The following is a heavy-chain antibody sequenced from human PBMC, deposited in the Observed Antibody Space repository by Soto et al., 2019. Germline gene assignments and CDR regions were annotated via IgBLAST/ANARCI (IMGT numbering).Heavy chain of an antibody. V-gene: IGHV3-30-3*01. D-gene: IGHD1-26*01. CDR1: RVTFSTYA. Sequence: QVQLVESGGGVVQPWRSLRLSCAASRVTFSTYAMHWVSQAPGKGLEWVAVISYVGNSTYYADSVKGRFTISRDNSKNPLYLQMDSLGPDDTAVYYCATGSRRGDRSNFDAFDIWGQGTMVTVSS. CDR2: ISYVGNST. J-gene: IGHJ3*02. CDR3: ATGSRRGDRSNFDAFDI.